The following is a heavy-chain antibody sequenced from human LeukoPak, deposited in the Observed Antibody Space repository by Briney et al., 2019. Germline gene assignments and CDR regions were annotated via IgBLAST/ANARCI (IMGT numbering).Heavy chain of an antibody. CDR1: GGSFSGYY. V-gene: IGHV4-34*01. Sequence: SETLSLTCAVYGGSFSGYYWSWIRQPPGKGLEWIGEINHSGSTNYNPSLKSRVTISVDTSKNQFSLNLNSVTAADMAVYYCARGGAARLHFQNWGQGTLVTVSS. D-gene: IGHD6-6*01. CDR2: INHSGST. CDR3: ARGGAARLHFQN. J-gene: IGHJ1*01.